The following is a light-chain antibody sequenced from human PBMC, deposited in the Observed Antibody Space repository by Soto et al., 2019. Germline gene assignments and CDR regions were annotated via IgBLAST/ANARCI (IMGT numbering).Light chain of an antibody. CDR1: SSDVGGYNY. V-gene: IGLV2-14*01. J-gene: IGLJ1*01. CDR3: SSYTSSSLYV. CDR2: DVS. Sequence: QSVLTHPASVSGSPGQSITISCTGTSSDVGGYNYVSRYQQHPGKAPKLMIYDVSNRPSGVSNRFSGSKSGNTASLTISGLQAEDEADYYCSSYTSSSLYVFGTGTKVTVL.